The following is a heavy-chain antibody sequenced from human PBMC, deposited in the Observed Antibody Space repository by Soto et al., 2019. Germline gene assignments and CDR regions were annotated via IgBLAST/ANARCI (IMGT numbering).Heavy chain of an antibody. J-gene: IGHJ5*02. D-gene: IGHD6-19*01. CDR2: FDPEDGET. V-gene: IGHV1-24*01. Sequence: GASVKVSCKVSGYTLTELSMHWVRQAPGKGLEWMGGFDPEDGETIYAQKFQGRVTMTEDTSTDTAYMELSSLRSEDTAVYYCATGRLAVAGTEWFDPWGQGTLVTVSS. CDR1: GYTLTELS. CDR3: ATGRLAVAGTEWFDP.